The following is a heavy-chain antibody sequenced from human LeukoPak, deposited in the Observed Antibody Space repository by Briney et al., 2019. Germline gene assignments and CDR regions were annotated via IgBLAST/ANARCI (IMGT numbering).Heavy chain of an antibody. CDR2: ISHDDGSSK. Sequence: GGSLTLSCATSGFTFSSYAMHWVRQAPGKGLEWVAFISHDDGSSKYYADSVKGRFTISRDNSKNTLYLQMSSLRGEDAAVYYCARDRPWFDPWGQGTLVTVSS. CDR3: ARDRPWFDP. CDR1: GFTFSSYA. V-gene: IGHV3-30*04. D-gene: IGHD6-6*01. J-gene: IGHJ5*02.